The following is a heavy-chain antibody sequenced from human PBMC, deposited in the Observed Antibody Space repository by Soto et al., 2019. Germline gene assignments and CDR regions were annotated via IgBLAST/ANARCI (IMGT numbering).Heavy chain of an antibody. CDR3: STVRTY. CDR2: IKPKTDGGTT. V-gene: IGHV3-15*01. J-gene: IGHJ4*02. CDR1: GFTFSKTY. Sequence: GGSLRLSCAASGFTFSKTYMNWVRQAPGKGLEWVGRIKPKTDGGTTDYAAPVEGRFAISRDDSKNTLYLQMNSLKTDDTAVYYCSTVRTYWGQGTLVTVSS. D-gene: IGHD3-10*01.